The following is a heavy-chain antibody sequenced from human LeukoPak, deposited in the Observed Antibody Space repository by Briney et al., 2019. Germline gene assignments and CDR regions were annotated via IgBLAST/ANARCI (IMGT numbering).Heavy chain of an antibody. D-gene: IGHD1-20*01. CDR1: GFTFSNYE. Sequence: GGSLRLSCAASGFTFSNYEMNRVRQAPGKGLEWVSYIGSSGRAIYYADSVRGRFTISRDNAKSSLYLQMDSLRAEDTAVYYCARVGYDWNLFDCWGQGTLVTVSS. CDR2: IGSSGRAI. CDR3: ARVGYDWNLFDC. J-gene: IGHJ4*02. V-gene: IGHV3-48*03.